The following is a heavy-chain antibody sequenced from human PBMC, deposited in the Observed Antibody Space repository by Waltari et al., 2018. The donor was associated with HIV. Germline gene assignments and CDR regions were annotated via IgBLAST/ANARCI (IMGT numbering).Heavy chain of an antibody. Sequence: KQWGAGLLKPADTLSLTCAVFGGSFSGYFWTWVRQSPGKGLEWIGEVDHAWKTNNNPSLKGRITLSSDKSKNQFSLKLTSVTAADTAIYFCARAGRRHGDHWEYYLDFWGRGTQVIVSP. D-gene: IGHD4-17*01. CDR3: ARAGRRHGDHWEYYLDF. CDR2: VDHAWKT. V-gene: IGHV4-34*02. CDR1: GGSFSGYF. J-gene: IGHJ4*02.